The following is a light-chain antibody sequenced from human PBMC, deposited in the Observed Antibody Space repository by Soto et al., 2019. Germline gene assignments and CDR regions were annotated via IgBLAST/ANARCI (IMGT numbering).Light chain of an antibody. V-gene: IGKV3-11*01. CDR1: QSVGSN. CDR2: DAS. Sequence: ETVMTQSPGTLAMSPGERATLACRASQSVGSNLAWYQQKPGQAPRLLIYDASNRATGIPARFSGSGSGTDFTLTITSLEPEDFAVYYCQQRSIWLTFGGGTKVDIK. J-gene: IGKJ4*01. CDR3: QQRSIWLT.